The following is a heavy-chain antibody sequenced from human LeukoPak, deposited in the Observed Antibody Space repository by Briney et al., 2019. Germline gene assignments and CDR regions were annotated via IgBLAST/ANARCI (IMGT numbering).Heavy chain of an antibody. D-gene: IGHD4-17*01. CDR3: ARARDGDYLDY. Sequence: PGRSLRLSCAASGFTFSSYGMHWVRQAPGKGLEWVAVIWYDGSNEYYADSVKGRFTISRDNSKNTLYLQMNSLRAEDTAVYYCARARDGDYLDYWGQGTLVTVSS. V-gene: IGHV3-33*01. CDR2: IWYDGSNE. CDR1: GFTFSSYG. J-gene: IGHJ4*02.